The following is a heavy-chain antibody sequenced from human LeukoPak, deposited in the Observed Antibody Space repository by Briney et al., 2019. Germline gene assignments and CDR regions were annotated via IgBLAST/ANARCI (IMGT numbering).Heavy chain of an antibody. J-gene: IGHJ4*02. CDR2: IIPILGIA. Sequence: RGASVKVSCKASGGTFSSYAISWVRQAPGQGLEWMGRIIPILGIANYAQKFQGRVTITADKSTSTAYMELSSLRSEDTAVYHCARVLSGYYGDWGQGTLVTVSS. CDR3: ARVLSGYYGD. V-gene: IGHV1-69*04. D-gene: IGHD3-22*01. CDR1: GGTFSSYA.